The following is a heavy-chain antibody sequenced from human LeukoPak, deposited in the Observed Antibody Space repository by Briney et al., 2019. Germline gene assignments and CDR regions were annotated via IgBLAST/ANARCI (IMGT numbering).Heavy chain of an antibody. D-gene: IGHD4-23*01. CDR2: ISVSGTGT. CDR1: GFTFITCA. J-gene: IGHJ4*02. CDR3: ASHPRSGGNFDY. V-gene: IGHV3-23*01. Sequence: PGGSLRLSCAASGFTFITCALSWVRQAPGRGREWVSAISVSGTGTYYADSVKGRFTISRDNSKNTLYLEMKNLRAEDTAVYYCASHPRSGGNFDYWGQGTLVTVSS.